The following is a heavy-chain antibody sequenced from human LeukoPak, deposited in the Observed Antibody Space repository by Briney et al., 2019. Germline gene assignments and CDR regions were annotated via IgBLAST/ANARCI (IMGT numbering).Heavy chain of an antibody. Sequence: GGSLRLSCAASGFTFSNAWMSWVRQAPGKGLEWVGRIKSKTDGGITDYAAPVKGRFTISRDDSKNTLYLQMNSLKTEDTAVYYCTTVTYSSSWYPFDYWGQGTLVTVSS. CDR1: GFTFSNAW. D-gene: IGHD6-13*01. V-gene: IGHV3-15*01. CDR2: IKSKTDGGIT. CDR3: TTVTYSSSWYPFDY. J-gene: IGHJ4*02.